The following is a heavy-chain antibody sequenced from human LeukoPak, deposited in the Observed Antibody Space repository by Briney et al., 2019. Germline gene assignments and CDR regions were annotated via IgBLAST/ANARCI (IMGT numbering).Heavy chain of an antibody. CDR2: IYSGGST. Sequence: GGSLRLSCAASGFTVSSNYMSWVRQAPGQGLEWDSVIYSGGSTYYADSVKGRFAISRDNAKNTLYLQLNVLRAEDTAVYYCSRSAYYDGSGKYYDYWGQGTLVTVSS. CDR3: SRSAYYDGSGKYYDY. D-gene: IGHD3-22*01. V-gene: IGHV3-53*01. J-gene: IGHJ4*02. CDR1: GFTVSSNY.